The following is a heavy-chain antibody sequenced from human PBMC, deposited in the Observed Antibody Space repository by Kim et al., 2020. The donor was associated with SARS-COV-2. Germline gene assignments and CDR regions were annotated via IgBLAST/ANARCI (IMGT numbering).Heavy chain of an antibody. V-gene: IGHV4-39*07. CDR3: ASESGGYGTYYFDY. CDR1: GGSISSNNYY. D-gene: IGHD1-26*01. Sequence: SETLSLTCTVSGGSISSNNYYWGWIRQPPGKGLEWIGTIYYSGSTYYNPSLKSRVTISQDTSKKQFSLMLSSITAADTALYYCASESGGYGTYYFDYWG. CDR2: IYYSGST. J-gene: IGHJ4*01.